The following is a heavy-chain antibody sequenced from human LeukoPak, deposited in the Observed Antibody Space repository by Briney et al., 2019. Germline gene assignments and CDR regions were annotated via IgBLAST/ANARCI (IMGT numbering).Heavy chain of an antibody. CDR3: ARAGGEGTAAGTYYVY. CDR1: GFTFSSYA. CDR2: VSSNGGST. Sequence: GGSLRLSCAASGFTFSSYAMHWVRQAPGKGLEYVSAVSSNGGSTYYANSVKGRFTISRDNSKNTLYLQMGSLRAEDMAVYYCARAGGEGTAAGTYYVYWGQGTLVTVSS. J-gene: IGHJ4*02. V-gene: IGHV3-64*01. D-gene: IGHD6-13*01.